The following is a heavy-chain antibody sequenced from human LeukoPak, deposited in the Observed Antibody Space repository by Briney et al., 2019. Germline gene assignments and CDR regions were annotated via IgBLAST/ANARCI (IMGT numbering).Heavy chain of an antibody. J-gene: IGHJ6*02. CDR2: IKTDGSVT. Sequence: GGSLRLSCAASGFTFSNHWIHWVRQAPGKGLVWVSRIKTDGSVTNYADSVEGRFTISRDTAKNTVYLQMNSLRVEETAIYYCARGISMDVWGQGTTLTVSS. CDR1: GFTFSNHW. CDR3: ARGISMDV. V-gene: IGHV3-74*01.